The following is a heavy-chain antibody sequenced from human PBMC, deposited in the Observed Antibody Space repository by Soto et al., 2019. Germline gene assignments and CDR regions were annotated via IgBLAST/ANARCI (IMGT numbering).Heavy chain of an antibody. CDR2: ISDGGGT. D-gene: IGHD3-22*01. Sequence: PSDTLFLTCAVHCSSVAGYYWSLIGEAPGWGLGWIGEISDGGGTKYSLSLKSRVTISVDTSKSQFSLSLSSVTAADTAVYFCARNGYDTSNHHFDHWSQGNMV. V-gene: IGHV4-34*01. CDR3: ARNGYDTSNHHFDH. CDR1: CSSVAGYY. J-gene: IGHJ4*02.